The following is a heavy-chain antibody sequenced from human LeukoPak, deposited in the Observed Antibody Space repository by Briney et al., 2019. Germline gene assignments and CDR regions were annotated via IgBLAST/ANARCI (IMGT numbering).Heavy chain of an antibody. CDR2: INPNSGGT. J-gene: IGHJ4*02. CDR1: GYTFTGYY. D-gene: IGHD6-13*01. V-gene: IGHV1-2*04. CDR3: ARARSIAAAGYIDY. Sequence: GASVKVSCKASGYTFTGYYMHWVRQAPGRGLEWVGWINPNSGGTNYAQKFQGWVTMTRDTSISTSYMELSRLRSDDTAVYYCARARSIAAAGYIDYWGQGTLVTVSS.